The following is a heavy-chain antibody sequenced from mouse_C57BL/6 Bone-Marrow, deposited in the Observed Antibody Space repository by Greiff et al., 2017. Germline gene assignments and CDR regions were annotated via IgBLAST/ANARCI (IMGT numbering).Heavy chain of an antibody. CDR2: IYPGDGDT. CDR1: GYAFSSYW. CDR3: ARESGNPAWFAY. J-gene: IGHJ3*01. Sequence: QVQLQQSGAELVKPGASVKISCKASGYAFSSYWMNWVKQRPGKGLEWIGKIYPGDGDTNYNGKFKGKATLTADKSSSTAYMQLSSLTSEDSAVYFCARESGNPAWFAYWGQGTLVTVSA. V-gene: IGHV1-80*01. D-gene: IGHD1-3*01.